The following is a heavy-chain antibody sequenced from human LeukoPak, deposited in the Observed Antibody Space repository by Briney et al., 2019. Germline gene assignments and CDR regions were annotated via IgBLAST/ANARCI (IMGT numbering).Heavy chain of an antibody. V-gene: IGHV3-11*04. CDR1: GFTFSDNY. CDR2: ISSSGSNT. CDR3: ARTYCGGDCYYYGMDV. D-gene: IGHD2-21*01. Sequence: GGSLRLSCAASGFTFSDNYMSWIRQAPGKGLEWVSYISSSGSNTYYADSVKGRFTISRDNAKNSLYLQMNSLRAEDTAVYYCARTYCGGDCYYYGMDVWGQGTTVTVSS. J-gene: IGHJ6*02.